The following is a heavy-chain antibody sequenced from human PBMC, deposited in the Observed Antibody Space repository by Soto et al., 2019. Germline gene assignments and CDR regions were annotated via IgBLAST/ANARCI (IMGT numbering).Heavy chain of an antibody. CDR3: ASSYYYDSSGYPSLYYYYGMDV. V-gene: IGHV1-3*01. D-gene: IGHD3-22*01. J-gene: IGHJ6*02. CDR1: GYTFTSYA. CDR2: INAGNGNT. Sequence: ASVKVSCKASGYTFTSYAMHWVRQAPGQRLEWMGWINAGNGNTKYSQMFQGRVTITRDTSASTAYMELSSLRSEDTAVYYCASSYYYDSSGYPSLYYYYGMDVWGQGTTVTVSS.